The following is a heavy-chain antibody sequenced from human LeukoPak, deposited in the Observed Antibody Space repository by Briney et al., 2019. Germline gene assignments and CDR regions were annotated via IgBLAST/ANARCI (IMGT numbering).Heavy chain of an antibody. J-gene: IGHJ5*02. CDR1: GGSISSGSYY. Sequence: SQTLSLTCTVSGGSISSGSYYWSWIRQPAGKGLEWIGYIYYSGSTNYNPSLKSRVTISVDTSKNQFSLKLSSVTAADTAVYYCARDLDSRFDPWGQGTLVTVSS. CDR2: IYYSGST. D-gene: IGHD3-22*01. CDR3: ARDLDSRFDP. V-gene: IGHV4-61*10.